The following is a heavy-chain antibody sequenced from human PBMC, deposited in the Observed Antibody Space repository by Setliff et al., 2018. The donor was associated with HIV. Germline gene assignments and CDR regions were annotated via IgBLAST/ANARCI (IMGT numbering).Heavy chain of an antibody. CDR1: GGSISSSSYY. Sequence: NPSETLSLTCTVSGGSISSSSYYWGWIRQPPGQGLEWIGNFYYSESTYYNPSLKSRVTISVDTPKNQFSLTLSSMTAADTAVYYCARVPPYASSGGIAFDIWGQGTMVTVSS. J-gene: IGHJ3*02. CDR3: ARVPPYASSGGIAFDI. CDR2: FYYSEST. V-gene: IGHV4-39*07. D-gene: IGHD3-22*01.